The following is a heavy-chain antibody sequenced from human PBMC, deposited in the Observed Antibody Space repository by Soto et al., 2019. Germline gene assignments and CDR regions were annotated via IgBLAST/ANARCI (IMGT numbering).Heavy chain of an antibody. Sequence: QMRLQESGSGLVKPSQTLSLTCAVSGGSISSGGYAWNWMRQPPGKGLERIGYIYHSGYTSYNPSLKNRVTISVDKSKNQFSLTLSFVSAADTAVYYCARDSLTGNYFDPWGQGTLVTVSS. CDR2: IYHSGYT. V-gene: IGHV4-30-2*01. CDR1: GGSISSGGYA. D-gene: IGHD1-7*01. J-gene: IGHJ5*02. CDR3: ARDSLTGNYFDP.